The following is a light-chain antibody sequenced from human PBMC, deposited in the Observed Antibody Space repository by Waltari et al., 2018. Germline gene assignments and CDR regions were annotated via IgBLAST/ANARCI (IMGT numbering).Light chain of an antibody. CDR1: SSDVGGYYY. Sequence: QSALTQPASVSGSPGQSITISCTGTSSDVGGYYYVFWYQQHPGKAPKLMIYDVSNRPSGVSNRFSGSKSGNTASLTISGLQAEDEADYYCSSYTSSSTPYVVFGGGTKLTVL. CDR2: DVS. J-gene: IGLJ2*01. CDR3: SSYTSSSTPYVV. V-gene: IGLV2-14*03.